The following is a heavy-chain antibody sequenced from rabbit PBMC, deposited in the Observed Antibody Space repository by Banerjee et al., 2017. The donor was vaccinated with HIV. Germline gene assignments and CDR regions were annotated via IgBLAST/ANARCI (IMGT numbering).Heavy chain of an antibody. Sequence: QSLEESGGDLVKPGASLTLTCKASGFDLSSYYYMCWVRQAPGKGLEWIGCIYAGSGSTWYASWAKGRFTISKTSSTTVTLQMTSLTAADTATYFCAGSRLYVGYGYAFNLWGPGTLVTVS. CDR3: AGSRLYVGYGYAFNL. CDR1: GFDLSSYYY. D-gene: IGHD6-1*01. V-gene: IGHV1S40*01. J-gene: IGHJ4*01. CDR2: IYAGSGST.